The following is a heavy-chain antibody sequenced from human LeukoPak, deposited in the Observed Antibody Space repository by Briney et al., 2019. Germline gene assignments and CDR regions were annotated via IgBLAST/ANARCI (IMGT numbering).Heavy chain of an antibody. J-gene: IGHJ6*02. CDR3: ARGHESGYYYYGMDV. D-gene: IGHD3-3*01. CDR2: IYYSGST. CDR1: GGSISRGGYY. V-gene: IGHV4-31*01. Sequence: SQTLSLTCTVSGGSISRGGYYWSWIRQHPGKGLEWIGYIYYSGSTYYNPSLKSQVTISVDTSKNQFSLKLSSVTAADTAVYYCARGHESGYYYYGMDVWGQGTTVTVSS.